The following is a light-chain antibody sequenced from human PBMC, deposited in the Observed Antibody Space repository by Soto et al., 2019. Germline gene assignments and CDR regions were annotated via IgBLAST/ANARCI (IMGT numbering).Light chain of an antibody. V-gene: IGLV2-23*02. J-gene: IGLJ1*01. Sequence: QSVLTQPASVSGSPGQSITISCTGPSSHFGTYNLVSWYQQHPGKVPKVIIYGVFKRPSGVSDRFSGSKSGNTVSLTISGLQAEDEAEYQCGSNTGRNSYVFGTGTKVTVL. CDR1: SSHFGTYNL. CDR3: GSNTGRNSYV. CDR2: GVF.